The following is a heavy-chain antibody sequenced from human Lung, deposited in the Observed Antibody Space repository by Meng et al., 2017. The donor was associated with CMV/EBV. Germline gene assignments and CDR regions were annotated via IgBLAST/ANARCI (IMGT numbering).Heavy chain of an antibody. V-gene: IGHV4-39*01. J-gene: IGHJ4*02. D-gene: IGHD3-10*01. CDR1: GASISSGTRY. CDR3: AKFPGRRDTGF. CDR2: INSGGQT. Sequence: SETLSLXXSVSGASISSGTRYWSWIRQPPGKGLEWIGSINSGGQTFYSPSLRSRVTLAVDRTKNQFSLKMTSVTAADADVYFCAKFPGRRDTGFWGRGALVTVSS.